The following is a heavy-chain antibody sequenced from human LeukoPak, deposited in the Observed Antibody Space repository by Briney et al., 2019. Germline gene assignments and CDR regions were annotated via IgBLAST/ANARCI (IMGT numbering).Heavy chain of an antibody. CDR1: GFTFSRYS. CDR3: AKDISMVRGAFDY. D-gene: IGHD3-10*01. V-gene: IGHV3-21*04. Sequence: GGSLRLSCAASGFTFSRYSMHWVRQAPGKGLEWVSSMSRSYIYYADSVKGRFTISRDNAKNSLYLQMNSLRAEDTALYYCAKDISMVRGAFDYWGQGTLVTVSS. CDR2: MSRSYI. J-gene: IGHJ4*02.